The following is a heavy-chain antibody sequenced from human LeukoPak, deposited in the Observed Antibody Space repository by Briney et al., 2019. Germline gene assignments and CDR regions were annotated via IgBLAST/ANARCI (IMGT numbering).Heavy chain of an antibody. V-gene: IGHV4-61*02. CDR1: GGSISSGSYY. D-gene: IGHD3-10*01. J-gene: IGHJ4*02. CDR3: ARLYGSGSSLYFDY. CDR2: IYTSGST. Sequence: SETLSLTCTVSGGSISSGSYYWSWIRQPAGKGLEWIGRIYTSGSTNYNPSLKSRVTISVDTSKNQSSLKLSSVTAADTAVYYCARLYGSGSSLYFDYWGQGTLVTVSS.